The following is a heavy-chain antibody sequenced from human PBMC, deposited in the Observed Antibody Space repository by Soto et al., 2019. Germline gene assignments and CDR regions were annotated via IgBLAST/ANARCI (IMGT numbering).Heavy chain of an antibody. J-gene: IGHJ5*02. CDR2: IIPILGIA. D-gene: IGHD1-26*01. CDR3: ARDLVYMGWWFDP. CDR1: GGTFSSYT. Sequence: QVQLVQSGAEVKKPGSSVKVSCKASGGTFSSYTISWVRQAPGQGLEWMGRIIPILGIANYAQKFQGRVTITADKSTSTAYMELSSLRSEDTAVYYCARDLVYMGWWFDPWGQGTLVTVSS. V-gene: IGHV1-69*08.